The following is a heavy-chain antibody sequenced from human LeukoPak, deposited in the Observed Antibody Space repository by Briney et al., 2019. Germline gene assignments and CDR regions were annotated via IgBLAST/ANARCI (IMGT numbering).Heavy chain of an antibody. CDR1: GFTFSGSA. V-gene: IGHV3-73*01. CDR2: IRSKTNNYAT. CDR3: TGERFDY. Sequence: GGSLKLSCAASGFTFSGSAMHWVRQASGKGLEWVGRIRSKTNNYATAYAASVKGRFTISRDDSKNTAYLQMNSLKTEDTAVYYCTGERFDYWGQGTLVTVSS. D-gene: IGHD1-1*01. J-gene: IGHJ4*02.